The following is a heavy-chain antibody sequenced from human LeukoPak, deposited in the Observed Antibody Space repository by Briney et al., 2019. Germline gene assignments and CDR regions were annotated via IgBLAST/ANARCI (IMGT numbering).Heavy chain of an antibody. CDR1: GFTFSSYA. D-gene: IGHD3-10*01. J-gene: IGHJ4*02. CDR2: ISGSGGST. Sequence: GGSLRLSCAASGFTFSSYAMSWVRQAPGKGLEWVSAISGSGGSTYYADSVKGRFTISRDNSKNTVYLQMNSLGAEDTAVYYCARAGAGGYFDCWGQGILVTVSS. V-gene: IGHV3-23*01. CDR3: ARAGAGGYFDC.